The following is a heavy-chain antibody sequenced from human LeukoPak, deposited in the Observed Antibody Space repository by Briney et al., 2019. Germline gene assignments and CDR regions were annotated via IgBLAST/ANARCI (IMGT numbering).Heavy chain of an antibody. V-gene: IGHV4-39*01. D-gene: IGHD3-3*01. Sequence: SETLSLTCTVSGGSISSSNYCWGWIRQPPGKGLEWIGTFCYSGSTYYNPSLKSRVTISVDTSKNQFSLKLSSVTAVDTAVYYCARHLAPDFWTYDYWGQGTLVTVSS. CDR3: ARHLAPDFWTYDY. J-gene: IGHJ4*02. CDR1: GGSISSSNYC. CDR2: FCYSGST.